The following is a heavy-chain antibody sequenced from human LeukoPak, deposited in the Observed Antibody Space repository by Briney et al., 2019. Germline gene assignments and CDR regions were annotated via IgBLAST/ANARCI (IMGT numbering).Heavy chain of an antibody. CDR1: GFTFRSYA. D-gene: IGHD1-26*01. Sequence: GGSLRLSCAASGFTFRSYAMSWVRRAPGKGLEWVSAISGNGRDTFYADSVRGRFTISRDNSKNTLYLQMNNLKAEDTAVYYCAKVVNSGNYYYFGYWGQGTLVTVSS. J-gene: IGHJ4*02. V-gene: IGHV3-23*01. CDR3: AKVVNSGNYYYFGY. CDR2: ISGNGRDT.